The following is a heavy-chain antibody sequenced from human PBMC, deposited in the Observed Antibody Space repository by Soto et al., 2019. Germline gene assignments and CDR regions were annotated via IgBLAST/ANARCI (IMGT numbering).Heavy chain of an antibody. J-gene: IGHJ6*02. D-gene: IGHD3-16*01. V-gene: IGHV1-18*01. CDR1: GYIFVNYG. CDR2: ISAYTGNT. Sequence: QVQLLQSGDEVKKPGASVKVSCKASGYIFVNYGIALLRQAPGQGLEWMGWISAYTGNTHSATKIQDMLTMPTDTSTSPADMDLGRLTSDDTAVYYCVMVDNYVTPTPQDVWGQGTTVTVSS. CDR3: VMVDNYVTPTPQDV.